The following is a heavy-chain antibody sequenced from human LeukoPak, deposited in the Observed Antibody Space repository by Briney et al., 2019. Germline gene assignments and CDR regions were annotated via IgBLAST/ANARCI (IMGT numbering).Heavy chain of an antibody. V-gene: IGHV3-23*01. CDR3: AKDGGASGYSYAFDY. Sequence: GGSLRLSCAASGFTFSSSGMSWVRQAPGKGLDWVSDISSKGDTTYYAESVKGRFTISRDNAKNSLYLQMNSLRAEDTALYYCAKDGGASGYSYAFDYWGQGTLVTVSS. J-gene: IGHJ4*02. CDR1: GFTFSSSG. CDR2: ISSKGDTT. D-gene: IGHD5-18*01.